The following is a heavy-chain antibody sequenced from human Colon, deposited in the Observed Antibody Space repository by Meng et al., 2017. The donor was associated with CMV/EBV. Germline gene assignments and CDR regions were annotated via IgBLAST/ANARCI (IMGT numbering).Heavy chain of an antibody. Sequence: SQTLSLTCAISGDKVSTNSATWNWIRQSPSRGLEWLARTYLRSKWYTAYAESVRSRINITTDTSKNQLSLQLSSVTPEDTAVYYCVRGSSGWGNWFDSWGQGTLV. CDR3: VRGSSGWGNWFDS. CDR2: TYLRSKWYT. D-gene: IGHD6-19*01. J-gene: IGHJ5*01. V-gene: IGHV6-1*01. CDR1: GDKVSTNSAT.